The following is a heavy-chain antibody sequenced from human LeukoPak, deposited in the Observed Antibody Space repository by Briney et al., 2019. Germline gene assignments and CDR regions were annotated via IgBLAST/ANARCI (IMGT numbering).Heavy chain of an antibody. Sequence: GGSLRLSCAASGFTFSNYGLSWVRQAPGKGLEWVSGITGSGGSTYYADSVKGRFTISRDNAKNSLYLQMNSLRAEDTAVYYCAELGITMIGGVWGKGATVTISS. V-gene: IGHV3-23*01. J-gene: IGHJ6*04. CDR2: ITGSGGST. CDR1: GFTFSNYG. D-gene: IGHD3-10*02. CDR3: AELGITMIGGV.